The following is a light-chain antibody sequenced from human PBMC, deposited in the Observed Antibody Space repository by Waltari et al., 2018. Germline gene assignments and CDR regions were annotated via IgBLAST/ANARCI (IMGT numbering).Light chain of an antibody. Sequence: DIQMTQSPSTLSASVGDRVTITCRASQSIRDWLSWYQQKPGKAPKLLIYKASSLQSGVPSRFSGSGSGTEFTLTISSLQPDDFATYYCQQYDGFWTFGQGTKVDIK. CDR3: QQYDGFWT. V-gene: IGKV1-5*03. CDR2: KAS. CDR1: QSIRDW. J-gene: IGKJ1*01.